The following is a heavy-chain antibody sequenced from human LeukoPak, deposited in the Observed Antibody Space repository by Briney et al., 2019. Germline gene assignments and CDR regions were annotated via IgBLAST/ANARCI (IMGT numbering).Heavy chain of an antibody. J-gene: IGHJ4*02. CDR1: GYTFTGYY. Sequence: ASVKVSCKASGYTFTGYYVHWVRQAPGQGLEWMGIINPSGGSTSYAQKFQGRVTMTRDTSTSTVYMELSGLRSEDTAVYYCARDQHIVATIGEYYFDFWGQGTLVTVSS. CDR2: INPSGGST. D-gene: IGHD5-12*01. CDR3: ARDQHIVATIGEYYFDF. V-gene: IGHV1-46*01.